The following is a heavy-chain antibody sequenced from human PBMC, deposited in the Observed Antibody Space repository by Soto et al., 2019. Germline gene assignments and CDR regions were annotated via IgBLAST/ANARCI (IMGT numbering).Heavy chain of an antibody. CDR1: GFTFSSYG. V-gene: IGHV3-30*18. CDR3: AKPRGTTVTTDFDY. D-gene: IGHD4-17*01. J-gene: IGHJ4*02. CDR2: ISYDGSNK. Sequence: SLRLSCAASGFTFSSYGMHWVRQAPGKGLEWVAVISYDGSNKYYADSVKGRFTISRDNSKNTLYLQMNSLRAEDTAVYYCAKPRGTTVTTDFDYWGQGTLVTISS.